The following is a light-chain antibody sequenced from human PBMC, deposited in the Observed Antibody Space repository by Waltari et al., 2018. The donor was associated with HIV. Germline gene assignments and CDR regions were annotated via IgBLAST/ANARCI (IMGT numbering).Light chain of an antibody. CDR2: EVS. CDR1: SSDVGGYNF. J-gene: IGLJ2*01. V-gene: IGLV2-14*01. Sequence: QSALTQPASVSGSPGQSITISCTGTSSDVGGYNFVSWYQQHPGKAPKLMISEVSNRPSGASKRFSGSKSGNTASLTISGLQAEDEADYYCSSYTSSSTLVIFGGGTKLTVL. CDR3: SSYTSSSTLVI.